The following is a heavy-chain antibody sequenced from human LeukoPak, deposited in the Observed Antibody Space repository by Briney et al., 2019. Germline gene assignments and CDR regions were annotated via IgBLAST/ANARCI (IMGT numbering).Heavy chain of an antibody. CDR2: IYYSGST. CDR1: GTSVNSTSYY. Sequence: SETLSLTCSVSGTSVNSTSYYWGWIRQPPGKGLEWIGSIYYSGSTFYNPSLKSRVTISVDTSKNQFSLKLSSVTAADTAVYYCARGRSAARAFDYWGQGTLVTVSS. J-gene: IGHJ4*02. V-gene: IGHV4-39*01. CDR3: ARGRSAARAFDY. D-gene: IGHD5-18*01.